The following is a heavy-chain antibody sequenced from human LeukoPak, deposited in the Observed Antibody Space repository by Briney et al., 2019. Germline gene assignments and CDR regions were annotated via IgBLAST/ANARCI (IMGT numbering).Heavy chain of an antibody. V-gene: IGHV4-39*01. CDR1: GGSISSSSYY. J-gene: IGHJ5*02. D-gene: IGHD6-13*01. Sequence: SETLSLTCTVSGGSISSSSYYWGWIRQPPGKGLEWIGSIYYSGSTYYNPSLKSRVTISVDTSKNQFSLKLSSVTAADTAVYYCARRGMSGIAAAGRSGVRGEKRQDWFDPWGQGTLVTVSS. CDR2: IYYSGST. CDR3: ARRGMSGIAAAGRSGVRGEKRQDWFDP.